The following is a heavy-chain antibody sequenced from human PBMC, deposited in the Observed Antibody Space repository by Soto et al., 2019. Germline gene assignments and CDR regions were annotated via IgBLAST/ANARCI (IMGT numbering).Heavy chain of an antibody. CDR3: AKYLAVPSASFEY. Sequence: PEGCLRMSCTVSGFTFANYAMGWVRQAPGKGLEWVSGISASGVRTYYADSAQGRFTLSRDNSNNTLYLQMTSLRAAATAVYYCAKYLAVPSASFEYLGQGALVTVSS. CDR1: GFTFANYA. V-gene: IGHV3-23*01. J-gene: IGHJ4*02. CDR2: ISASGVRT. D-gene: IGHD4-17*01.